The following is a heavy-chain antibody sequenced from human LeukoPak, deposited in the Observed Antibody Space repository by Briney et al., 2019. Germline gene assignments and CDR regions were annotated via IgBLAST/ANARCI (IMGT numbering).Heavy chain of an antibody. CDR2: VYHSGNT. CDR3: ARATYGSGSYYVVNFDS. V-gene: IGHV4-59*01. Sequence: WETLSLTCTVSGDSIRNYYWNWIQQPPGKGLEWIGYVYHSGNTNYNPSLKSRLTMSIDTSTNQFSLKLSSVTTADTAVYYCARATYGSGSYYVVNFDSWGQGNLVTVSS. CDR1: GDSIRNYY. D-gene: IGHD3-10*01. J-gene: IGHJ5*01.